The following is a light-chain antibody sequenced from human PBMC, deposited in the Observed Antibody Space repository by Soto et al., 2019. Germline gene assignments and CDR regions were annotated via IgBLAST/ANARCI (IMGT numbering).Light chain of an antibody. CDR3: HQYNDWPPIT. J-gene: IGKJ5*01. CDR2: YAS. CDR1: QSVGNN. V-gene: IGKV3-15*01. Sequence: EIMMTQSPATLSVSPGERATLSCRASQSVGNNVAWYQQKPGQVPRLLIYYASTRATGIPARFSGSGSGTEFTLTISSLQSEDFALYYCHQYNDWPPITFGQGTRLEIK.